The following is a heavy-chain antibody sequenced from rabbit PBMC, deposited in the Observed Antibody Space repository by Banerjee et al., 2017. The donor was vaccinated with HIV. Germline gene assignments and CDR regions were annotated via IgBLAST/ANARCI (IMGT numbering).Heavy chain of an antibody. D-gene: IGHD4-1*01. CDR3: ARDLAGVIGWNFNL. V-gene: IGHV1S45*01. CDR2: IYASSSGST. J-gene: IGHJ4*01. Sequence: QEQLEESGGDLVKPEGSLTLTCTASGFSFSNKYVMCWVRQAPGEGLEWIACIYASSSGSTYYASWAKGRFTTSKTSSTTVTLRVTSLTAADTATYFCARDLAGVIGWNFNLWGPGTLVTVS. CDR1: GFSFSNKYV.